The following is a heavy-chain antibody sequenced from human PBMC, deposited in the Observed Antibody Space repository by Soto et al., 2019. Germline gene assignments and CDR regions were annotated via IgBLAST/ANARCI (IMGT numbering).Heavy chain of an antibody. V-gene: IGHV3-30*18. CDR1: GFTFSSYG. Sequence: WWSLSLSCAASGFTFSSYGMHWVCQAPGKGLEWVAVISYDGSNKYYADSVKGRFTISRDNCKNTLYLQMNSLRADDTAVYYCAKGRMEGNYGMDVWGQGTTVSVS. CDR2: ISYDGSNK. D-gene: IGHD3-10*01. J-gene: IGHJ6*02. CDR3: AKGRMEGNYGMDV.